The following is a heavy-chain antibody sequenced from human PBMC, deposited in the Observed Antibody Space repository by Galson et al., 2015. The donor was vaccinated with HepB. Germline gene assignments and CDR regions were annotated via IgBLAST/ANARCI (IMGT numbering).Heavy chain of an antibody. CDR1: GYTFTSYD. Sequence: SVKVSCKASGYTFTSYDINWVRQATGQGLEWMGWMNPNSGNTGYAQKFQGRVTMTRNTSISTAYMELSSLRSEDTAVYYCATLPYGSGSYYNGVNDAFDIWGQGTMVT. D-gene: IGHD3-10*01. J-gene: IGHJ3*02. CDR2: MNPNSGNT. CDR3: ATLPYGSGSYYNGVNDAFDI. V-gene: IGHV1-8*01.